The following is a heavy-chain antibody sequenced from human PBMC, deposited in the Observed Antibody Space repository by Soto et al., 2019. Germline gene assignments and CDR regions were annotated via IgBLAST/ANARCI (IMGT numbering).Heavy chain of an antibody. CDR2: IYYSGSA. J-gene: IGHJ6*02. D-gene: IGHD3-10*01. CDR1: GDSVTSVSAY. Sequence: PETLSLTYTVSGDSVTSVSAYWSWIRQPPGKELEWIGYIYYSGSADYNPSLGSRVTISIDTSKNQFSLKLTSVTAADTAVYYCARGVGFGYYYYHMDLWCQGNTVT. V-gene: IGHV4-61*01. CDR3: ARGVGFGYYYYHMDL.